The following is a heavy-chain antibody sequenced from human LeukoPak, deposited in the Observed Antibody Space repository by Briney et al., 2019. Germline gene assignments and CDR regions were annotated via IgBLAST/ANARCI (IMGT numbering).Heavy chain of an antibody. J-gene: IGHJ4*02. CDR2: INHRGTT. V-gene: IGHV4-34*01. CDR3: ARGPNIAAAGINY. CDR1: GGSLSGYY. Sequence: SETLSLTCAVYGGSLSGYYWTWIRQPPGKGLEWIGEINHRGTTNYNPSLKSRVTMSEDTSKNQFSLKLSSVTAADTAVYYCARGPNIAAAGINYWGQGTLVTVSS. D-gene: IGHD6-13*01.